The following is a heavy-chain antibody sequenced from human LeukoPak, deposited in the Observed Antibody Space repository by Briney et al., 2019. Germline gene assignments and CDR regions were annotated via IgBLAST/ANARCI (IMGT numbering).Heavy chain of an antibody. CDR3: ARDQVEGYCSSTSCRYWYFDL. D-gene: IGHD2-2*01. J-gene: IGHJ2*01. Sequence: SETLSLTCAVSGGSISSGGYSWSWIRQPPGKGLEWIGYIYHSGSTYYNPSLKSRVTISVDRSKNQFSLKLSSVTAADTAVYYCARDQVEGYCSSTSCRYWYFDLWGRGTLVTVSS. V-gene: IGHV4-30-2*01. CDR1: GGSISSGGYS. CDR2: IYHSGST.